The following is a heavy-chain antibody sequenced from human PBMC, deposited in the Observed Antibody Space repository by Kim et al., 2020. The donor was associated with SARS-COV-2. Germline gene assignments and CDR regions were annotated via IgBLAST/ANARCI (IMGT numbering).Heavy chain of an antibody. CDR1: GYTFTSYA. CDR2: INAGNGNT. Sequence: ASVKVSCKASGYTFTSYAMHWVRQAPGQRLEWMGWINAGNGNTKYSQKFQGRVTITRDTSASTAYMELSSLRSEDTAVYYCARDGIAVAGTIYYYGMDVWGQGTTVTVSS. V-gene: IGHV1-3*01. CDR3: ARDGIAVAGTIYYYGMDV. J-gene: IGHJ6*02. D-gene: IGHD6-19*01.